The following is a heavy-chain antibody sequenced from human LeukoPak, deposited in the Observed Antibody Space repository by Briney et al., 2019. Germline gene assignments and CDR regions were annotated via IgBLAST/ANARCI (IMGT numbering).Heavy chain of an antibody. V-gene: IGHV4-39*01. Sequence: SETLSLTCTVSGGSISTTSYYWGWIRQPPGEGLEWIGSIHYTGSTYYNPSLKSRATISVETSENRFSLRLSSVTAADTAVYYRARKGNTPKGWFDPWGQGMLVTVSS. CDR1: GGSISTTSYY. CDR2: IHYTGST. D-gene: IGHD2/OR15-2a*01. CDR3: ARKGNTPKGWFDP. J-gene: IGHJ5*02.